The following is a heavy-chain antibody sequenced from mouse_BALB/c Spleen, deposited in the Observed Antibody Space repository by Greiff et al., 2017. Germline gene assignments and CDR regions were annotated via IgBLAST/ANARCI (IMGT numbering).Heavy chain of an antibody. CDR1: GFSLTSYG. D-gene: IGHD2-4*01. CDR2: IWGDGST. CDR3: AKAGDYDEGPWFAY. V-gene: IGHV2-3*01. J-gene: IGHJ3*01. Sequence: VKLVESGPGLVAPSQSLSITCTVSGFSLTSYGVSWVRQPPGKGLEWLGVIWGDGSTNYHSALISRLSISKDNSKSQVFLKLNSLQTDDTATYYCAKAGDYDEGPWFAYWGQGTLVTVSA.